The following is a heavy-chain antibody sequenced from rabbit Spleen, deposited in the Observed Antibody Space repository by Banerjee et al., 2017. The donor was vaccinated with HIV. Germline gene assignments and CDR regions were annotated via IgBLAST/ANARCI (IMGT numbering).Heavy chain of an antibody. V-gene: IGHV1S40*01. CDR1: GFSFSSRYY. J-gene: IGHJ6*01. Sequence: QSLEESGGGLVQPEGSLTLTCTASGFSFSSRYYMCWVRQAPGKGLEWIGCVGSGATGNTYYASWASGRFTISRTSSTTVTLQMTSLTAADTATYFCARDTGSSFSSYGMDLWGQGTLVTVS. CDR3: ARDTGSSFSSYGMDL. CDR2: VGSGATGNT. D-gene: IGHD8-1*01.